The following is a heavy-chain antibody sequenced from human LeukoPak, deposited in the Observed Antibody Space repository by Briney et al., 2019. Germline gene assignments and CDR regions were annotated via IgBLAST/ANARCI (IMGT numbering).Heavy chain of an antibody. CDR3: ARERYCSSTSCYQDAFDI. J-gene: IGHJ3*02. CDR2: IYHSGST. Sequence: PSETLSLTCTVSGGSISSGGYYWSWIRQPPGKGLEWIGYIYHSGSTYYNPSLKSRVTISVDTSKNQFSLKLSSVTAADTAVYYCARERYCSSTSCYQDAFDIWGQGTMVTVSS. V-gene: IGHV4-61*08. D-gene: IGHD2-2*01. CDR1: GGSISSGGYY.